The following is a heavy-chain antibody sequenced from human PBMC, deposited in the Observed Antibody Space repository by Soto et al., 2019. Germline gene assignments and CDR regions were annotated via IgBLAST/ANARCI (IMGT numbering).Heavy chain of an antibody. CDR2: IYYSGST. J-gene: IGHJ4*02. Sequence: SETLSLTCTVSGCSISSYYWSWIRQPPGKGLEWIGYIYYSGSTNYNPSLKSRVTISVDTSKNQFSLKLSSVTAADTAVYYCARRSVVAATLYFDYWGQGTLVTVSS. D-gene: IGHD2-15*01. V-gene: IGHV4-59*01. CDR3: ARRSVVAATLYFDY. CDR1: GCSISSYY.